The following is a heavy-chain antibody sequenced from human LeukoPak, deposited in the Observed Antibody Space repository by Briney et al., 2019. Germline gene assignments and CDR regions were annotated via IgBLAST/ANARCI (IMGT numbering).Heavy chain of an antibody. J-gene: IGHJ6*03. CDR1: GGSFSGYY. D-gene: IGHD5-18*01. V-gene: IGHV4-34*01. Sequence: SETLSLTCAVYGGSFSGYYWSWIRQPPGKGLEWIGEINHSGSTNYNPSLKSRVTISVDTSKNQFSLKLSSVTAADTAVYYCARARSRGYSYGYHHYYYYMDVWGKGTTVTVSS. CDR2: INHSGST. CDR3: ARARSRGYSYGYHHYYYYMDV.